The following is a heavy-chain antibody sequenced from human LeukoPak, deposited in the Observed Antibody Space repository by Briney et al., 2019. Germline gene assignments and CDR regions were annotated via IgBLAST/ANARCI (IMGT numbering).Heavy chain of an antibody. Sequence: SETLSLTCTVSGGSISSYYWSWIRQPAGKGLEWIGRIYTSGNTNYNPSLKSRVTMSVDTSKNQFSLTLSSVTAADTAVYYCAARYYYGSHALDVWGQGTMVIVSS. J-gene: IGHJ3*01. D-gene: IGHD3-10*01. V-gene: IGHV4-4*07. CDR3: AARYYYGSHALDV. CDR2: IYTSGNT. CDR1: GGSISSYY.